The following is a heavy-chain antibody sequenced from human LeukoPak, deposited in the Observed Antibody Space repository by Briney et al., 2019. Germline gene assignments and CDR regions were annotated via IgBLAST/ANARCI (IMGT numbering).Heavy chain of an antibody. CDR2: INHSGST. D-gene: IGHD6-19*01. V-gene: IGHV4-34*01. CDR1: GGSLSGYY. CDR3: ARQWLVSPLFDY. Sequence: PSETLSLTCAVSGGSLSGYYWSWIRQPPGKGLEWIGEINHSGSTNYNPSLKSRVTISADTSKNQLSLKLSSMTAADTAVYYCARQWLVSPLFDYWGQGTLVTVSS. J-gene: IGHJ4*02.